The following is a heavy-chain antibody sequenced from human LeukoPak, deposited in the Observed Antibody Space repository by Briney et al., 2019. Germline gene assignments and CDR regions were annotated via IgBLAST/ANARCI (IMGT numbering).Heavy chain of an antibody. Sequence: SETLSLTCAVYGGSFSGYYWSWIRQPPGKGLEWIGSIYYSGSTYYNPSLKSRVTISVDTSKNQFSLKLSSVTAADTAVYYCARQTISPYNWFDPWGQGTLVTVSS. D-gene: IGHD3-3*01. CDR3: ARQTISPYNWFDP. CDR2: IYYSGST. V-gene: IGHV4-34*01. CDR1: GGSFSGYY. J-gene: IGHJ5*02.